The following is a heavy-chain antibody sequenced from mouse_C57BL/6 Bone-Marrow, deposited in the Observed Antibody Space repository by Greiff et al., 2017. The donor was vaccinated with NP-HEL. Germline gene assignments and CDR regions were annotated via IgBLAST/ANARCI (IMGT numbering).Heavy chain of an antibody. D-gene: IGHD1-1*01. J-gene: IGHJ1*03. CDR3: ALLSDV. V-gene: IGHV1-72*01. CDR1: GYTFTSYW. Sequence: QVQLQQPGAELVKPGASVKLSCKASGYTFTSYWMHWVKQRPGRGLEWIGWIDPNSGGTKYNEKFKSKATLTVAIPSSTSYMRLRCLTSEDSAVYYGALLSDVWGTGTTVTVSS. CDR2: IDPNSGGT.